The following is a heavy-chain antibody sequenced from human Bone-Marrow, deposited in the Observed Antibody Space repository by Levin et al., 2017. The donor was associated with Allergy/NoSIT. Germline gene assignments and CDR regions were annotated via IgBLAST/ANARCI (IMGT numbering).Heavy chain of an antibody. CDR2: IYDSGST. CDR1: GGSISSGGYY. J-gene: IGHJ4*02. V-gene: IGHV4-31*03. D-gene: IGHD5-18*01. Sequence: PSETLSLTCTVSGGSISSGGYYWSWIRQHPGTGLEWIGYIYDSGSTSYNPSLESRVAISVDTSKNQFYLKLTSLTAADTAVYYCARIPDTTSEVDYWGQGTLVTVSS. CDR3: ARIPDTTSEVDY.